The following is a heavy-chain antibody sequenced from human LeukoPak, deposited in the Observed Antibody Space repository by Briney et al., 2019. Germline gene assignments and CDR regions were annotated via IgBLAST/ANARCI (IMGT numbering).Heavy chain of an antibody. Sequence: SETLSLTCTVSGDSLNTYYWTWMRQSPGKELEWIGFVASSGTSNYNPSLKSRVSISIDTSKNQFSLALTSVTPADTAVYYCARVVRGVVTSNWFDPWGQGTLVSVSS. D-gene: IGHD2-21*02. J-gene: IGHJ5*02. V-gene: IGHV4-59*01. CDR1: GDSLNTYY. CDR3: ARVVRGVVTSNWFDP. CDR2: VASSGTS.